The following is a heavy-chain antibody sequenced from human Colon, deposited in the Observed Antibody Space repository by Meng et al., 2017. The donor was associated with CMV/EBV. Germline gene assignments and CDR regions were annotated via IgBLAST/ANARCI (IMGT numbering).Heavy chain of an antibody. V-gene: IGHV3-74*01. CDR2: ISPDGVTT. Sequence: GESLKISCAASGFRFGTFYMHWVRQAPGKGLEWVSRISPDGVTTTYAESVKGRFTLSRDNAKNTMYLQMDNLRAEDTAVYYCARVLPTYYYDTSAYPLDYWGQGTLVTVSS. CDR1: GFRFGTFY. J-gene: IGHJ4*02. D-gene: IGHD3-22*01. CDR3: ARVLPTYYYDTSAYPLDY.